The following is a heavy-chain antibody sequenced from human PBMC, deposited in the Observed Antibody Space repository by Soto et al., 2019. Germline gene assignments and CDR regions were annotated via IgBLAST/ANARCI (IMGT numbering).Heavy chain of an antibody. CDR2: IYYSGST. V-gene: IGHV4-59*01. Sequence: QVQLQESGPGLVKPSETLSLTCTVSGGSISSYYWSWIRQPPGKGLEWIGYIYYSGSTNYNPSLKSRVTISVDTSKNQFSLKLSSVTAADTAVYYCARDHLGRTGSWYYGMDVWGQGTTVTVSS. J-gene: IGHJ6*02. D-gene: IGHD2-15*01. CDR3: ARDHLGRTGSWYYGMDV. CDR1: GGSISSYY.